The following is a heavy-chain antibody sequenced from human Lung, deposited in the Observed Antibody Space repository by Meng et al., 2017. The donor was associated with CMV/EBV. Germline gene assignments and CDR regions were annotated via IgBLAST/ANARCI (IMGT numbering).Heavy chain of an antibody. Sequence: ASXXVSXKASGYTLTNYYIHWVRQAPGQGLEWMGIINPSDNTTIYAQKFQGRVTMTRDTSTSTVYMELSSLRSDDTALYYCARDLGYSSSWYFQYYFDCWXKGTXVTVSS. CDR2: INPSDNTT. CDR3: ARDLGYSSSWYFQYYFDC. J-gene: IGHJ4*02. D-gene: IGHD6-13*01. V-gene: IGHV1-46*01. CDR1: GYTLTNYY.